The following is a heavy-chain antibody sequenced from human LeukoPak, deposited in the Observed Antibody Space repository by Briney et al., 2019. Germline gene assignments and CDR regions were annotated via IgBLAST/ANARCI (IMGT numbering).Heavy chain of an antibody. Sequence: SETLSLTCTVSGGSISSGSYYWSWIRQPAGKGLEWIGRIYTSGSTNYNPSLKSRVTISADTSKNQFSLKLSSVTAAETAVYYCARSSGYYRFDYWGQGTLVTVSS. CDR1: GGSISSGSYY. CDR3: ARSSGYYRFDY. D-gene: IGHD6-19*01. J-gene: IGHJ4*02. V-gene: IGHV4-61*02. CDR2: IYTSGST.